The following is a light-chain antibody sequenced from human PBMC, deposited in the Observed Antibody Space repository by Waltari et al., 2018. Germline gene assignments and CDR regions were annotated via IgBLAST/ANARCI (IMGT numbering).Light chain of an antibody. Sequence: DIVLTQSPDSLGVSLGERATINCKSSQSILYRSNNKNYLSWHQQKPGQPPKLLIYWASTRESGVPDRFSGSGSVTDFTLTISSLQAEDVAVYYCQQYYSFPFTFGPGTKVDIK. CDR1: QSILYRSNNKNY. V-gene: IGKV4-1*01. CDR3: QQYYSFPFT. CDR2: WAS. J-gene: IGKJ3*01.